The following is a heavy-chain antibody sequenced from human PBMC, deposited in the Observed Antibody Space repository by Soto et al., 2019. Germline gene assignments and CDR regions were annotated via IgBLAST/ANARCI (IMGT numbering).Heavy chain of an antibody. CDR1: GGSITSNW. CDR3: ARHIAVSGTRGFDH. Sequence: QVQLQESGPGLMKPSGTLSLTCAVSGGSITSNWWSWVRQPPGKGLVWIAEIFHTGSANYNPSLLGRRPIPMDKSRNHLTLNLHSVTAAVTAVYYCARHIAVSGTRGFDHWGQGTLVTVSS. CDR2: IFHTGSA. V-gene: IGHV4-4*02. J-gene: IGHJ4*02. D-gene: IGHD2-21*01.